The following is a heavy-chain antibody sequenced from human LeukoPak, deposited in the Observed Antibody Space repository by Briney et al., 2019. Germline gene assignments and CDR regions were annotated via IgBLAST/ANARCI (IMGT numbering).Heavy chain of an antibody. CDR3: VRAAPRDCSPASCSLFDT. CDR2: IMIGGNGK. D-gene: IGHD2-2*01. J-gene: IGHJ4*02. Sequence: GGSLRLSCAGSGFTFNNYAMSWVRRAPRKGLEWVSTIMIGGNGKHYADSVKGRFTISRDRSESTLYLQMNGLRADDTAVYYCVRAAPRDCSPASCSLFDTWGQGTLVTVSS. V-gene: IGHV3-23*01. CDR1: GFTFNNYA.